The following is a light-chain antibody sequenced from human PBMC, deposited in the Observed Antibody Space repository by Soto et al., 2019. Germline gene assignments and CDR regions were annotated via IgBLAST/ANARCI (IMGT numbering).Light chain of an antibody. CDR2: SNN. CDR1: TSNIGRNT. V-gene: IGLV1-44*01. J-gene: IGLJ1*01. Sequence: QSALTQPPSASGTAGQRVTNSCSGSTSNIGRNTVNWYQQLPGTAPKTLIYSNNQRPSGVPDRFSGSKSGTSGSLAISGLLSEDEADYYCAAWDDSLNGYVFGTGTKVTVL. CDR3: AAWDDSLNGYV.